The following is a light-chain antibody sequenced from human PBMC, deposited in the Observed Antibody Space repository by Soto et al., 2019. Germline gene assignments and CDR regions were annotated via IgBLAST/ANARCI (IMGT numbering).Light chain of an antibody. CDR3: QQYYSTPWT. Sequence: DIVMTQSPDSLAVSLGERATINCKSSQSVLYSSNNKNHLAWYQQKSGQPPKLLIYWASTRESGVPDRFRGSGSGIDFTLTISSLQAEDVAVYYCQQYYSTPWTFGQGTKVEIK. CDR1: QSVLYSSNNKNH. J-gene: IGKJ1*01. V-gene: IGKV4-1*01. CDR2: WAS.